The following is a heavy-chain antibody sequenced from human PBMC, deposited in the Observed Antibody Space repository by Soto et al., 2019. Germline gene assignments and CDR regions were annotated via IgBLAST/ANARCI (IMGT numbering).Heavy chain of an antibody. Sequence: EVQLLESGGGLVQPGGSLRLSCAASGFTFSSYAMYWVRQAPGKGLEWVSVISGSGGSTYYADSVKGRFTISRDNSKSTLYLQMNSLRAEDTAVYYCAKDESRRNRRDFDLWVRGTLVTVSS. CDR1: GFTFSSYA. CDR2: ISGSGGST. CDR3: AKDESRRNRRDFDL. V-gene: IGHV3-23*01. J-gene: IGHJ2*01. D-gene: IGHD4-4*01.